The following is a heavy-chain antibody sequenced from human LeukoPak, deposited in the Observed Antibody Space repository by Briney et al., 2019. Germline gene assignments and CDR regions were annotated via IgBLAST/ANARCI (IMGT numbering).Heavy chain of an antibody. V-gene: IGHV3-74*01. J-gene: IGHJ3*02. Sequence: PPGGSLRLSCAASGFTFSSYWMHWVPQPPGKGLVWVSRISIDGSSTIYADSVKGRFTISRDNAKNTLYLQMNSLRAEDTAVYYCARDRVGAFDIWGQGTMVTVSS. CDR2: ISIDGSST. CDR3: ARDRVGAFDI. CDR1: GFTFSSYW. D-gene: IGHD3-10*01.